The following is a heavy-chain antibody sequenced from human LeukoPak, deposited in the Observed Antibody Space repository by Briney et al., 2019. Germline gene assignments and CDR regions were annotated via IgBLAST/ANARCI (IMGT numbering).Heavy chain of an antibody. CDR3: ARDNIPGPGPTFDP. D-gene: IGHD2-8*02. Sequence: GGSLRLSCAASGLTYSSYWMSWVRQAPGKGLEWVANIKQDGSEKYYVDSVKGRFTISRDNAKNSLYLQMNSLRAEDTAVYYCARDNIPGPGPTFDPWGQGTLVTVSS. CDR2: IKQDGSEK. J-gene: IGHJ5*02. CDR1: GLTYSSYW. V-gene: IGHV3-7*01.